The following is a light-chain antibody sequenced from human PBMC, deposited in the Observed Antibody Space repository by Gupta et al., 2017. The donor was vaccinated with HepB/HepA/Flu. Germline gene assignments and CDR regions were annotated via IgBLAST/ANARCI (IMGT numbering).Light chain of an antibody. Sequence: EIVLTQSPGTLSLSPGERVTLSCRASESVSSGYVAWYQQKPGQAPTLLMHTTSTRATGVPDRFSGSGAGRNFILTISVLEPEDFAVYYCQQYGSSPRTFGQGTKLEVK. CDR1: ESVSSGY. CDR3: QQYGSSPRT. V-gene: IGKV3-20*01. CDR2: TTS. J-gene: IGKJ1*01.